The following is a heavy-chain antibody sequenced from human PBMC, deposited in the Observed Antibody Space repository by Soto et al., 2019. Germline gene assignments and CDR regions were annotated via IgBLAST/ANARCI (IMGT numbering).Heavy chain of an antibody. Sequence: QVQLVQSGAEVKKPGASVKVSCKASGYTFTSYDINWVRQATGQGLEWMGWMNPNSGNTGYAPKIQGRVTRTRNTSIRTAYRERSSLSSEDTAVYDCARGRRVAGDDHFDYWGQGTLVTVSS. D-gene: IGHD6-19*01. V-gene: IGHV1-8*01. CDR3: ARGRRVAGDDHFDY. CDR1: GYTFTSYD. CDR2: MNPNSGNT. J-gene: IGHJ4*02.